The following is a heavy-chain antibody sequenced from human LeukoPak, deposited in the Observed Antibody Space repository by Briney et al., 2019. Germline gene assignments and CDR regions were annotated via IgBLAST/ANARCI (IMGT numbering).Heavy chain of an antibody. J-gene: IGHJ4*02. CDR1: GFTFSNYG. V-gene: IGHV3-30*18. CDR3: ANYGSVSYFAY. Sequence: PGVSLRLSCAASGFTFSNYGMHWVRQAPGKGLEWVALISYDGSNKYYAGSVKGRFTISRDNSKNTLYLQMISLRAEDTAVYYCANYGSVSYFAYWGQGTLVTVSS. CDR2: ISYDGSNK. D-gene: IGHD3-10*01.